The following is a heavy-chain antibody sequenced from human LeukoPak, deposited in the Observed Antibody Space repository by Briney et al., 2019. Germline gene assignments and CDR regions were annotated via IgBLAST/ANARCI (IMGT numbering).Heavy chain of an antibody. Sequence: GASVKVSCKASGGTFSSYAISWVRQAPGQGLEWMGGIIPIFGTANYAQKFQGRVTITADESTSTAYMELSSLRAEDTAVYYCAKDRKDYGDLMPDYWGQGTLVTVSS. D-gene: IGHD4-17*01. CDR3: AKDRKDYGDLMPDY. CDR1: GGTFSSYA. CDR2: IIPIFGTA. J-gene: IGHJ4*02. V-gene: IGHV1-69*13.